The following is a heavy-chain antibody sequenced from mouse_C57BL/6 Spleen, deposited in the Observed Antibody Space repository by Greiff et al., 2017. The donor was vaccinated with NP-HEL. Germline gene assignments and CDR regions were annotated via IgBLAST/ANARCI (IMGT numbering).Heavy chain of an antibody. D-gene: IGHD2-4*01. CDR3: TTYDYGGAMDY. V-gene: IGHV5-9-1*02. J-gene: IGHJ4*01. Sequence: EVQVVESGEGLVKPGGSLKLSCAASGFTFSSYAMSWVRQTPEKRLEWVAYISSGGDYIYYADTVKGRFTISRDNARNTLYLQMSSLKSEDTAMYYCTTYDYGGAMDYWGQGTSVTVSS. CDR2: ISSGGDYI. CDR1: GFTFSSYA.